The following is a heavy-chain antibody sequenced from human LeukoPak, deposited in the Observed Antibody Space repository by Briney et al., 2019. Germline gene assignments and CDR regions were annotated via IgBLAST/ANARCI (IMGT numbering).Heavy chain of an antibody. CDR1: GFRFEHYA. J-gene: IGHJ4*02. CDR3: VKDFGKTGDEDYFDG. Sequence: GGSLRLSCAPSGFRFEHYAMHWVRQVPGKGLAWVAGISWTGRIIGYADSVKGRFIISRDNANTSLHLQMNSLRAEDMAFYFCVKDFGKTGDEDYFDGWAQGTLVTVSS. CDR2: ISWTGRII. D-gene: IGHD7-27*01. V-gene: IGHV3-9*03.